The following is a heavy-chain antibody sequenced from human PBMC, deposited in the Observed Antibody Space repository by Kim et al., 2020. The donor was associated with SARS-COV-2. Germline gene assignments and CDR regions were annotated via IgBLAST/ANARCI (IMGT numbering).Heavy chain of an antibody. CDR1: GFTFSDAW. J-gene: IGHJ4*02. D-gene: IGHD3-3*02. V-gene: IGHV3-15*01. CDR3: ATQPFQAYFDY. CDR2: IRTEADGGTA. Sequence: GGSLRLSCVASGFTFSDAWMHWVRQAPGRGLEWVGRIRTEADGGTADYAVPVQGRFIISRDDSTNTLYLQMNRLTTGDTAVYYCATQPFQAYFDYWGPGTLVAGSS.